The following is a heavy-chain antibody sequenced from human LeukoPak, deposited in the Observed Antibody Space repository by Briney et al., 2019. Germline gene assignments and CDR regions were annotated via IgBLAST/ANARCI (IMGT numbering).Heavy chain of an antibody. CDR2: INHSGST. V-gene: IGHV4-34*01. D-gene: IGHD6-19*01. CDR3: ARHRKGLWLVRGFDY. CDR1: GGSISGYY. J-gene: IGHJ4*02. Sequence: SETLSLTCTVSGGSISGYYWSWIRQPPGKGLEWIGEINHSGSTNYNPSLKSRVTISVDTSKNQFSLKLSSVTAADTAVYYCARHRKGLWLVRGFDYWGQGTLVTVSS.